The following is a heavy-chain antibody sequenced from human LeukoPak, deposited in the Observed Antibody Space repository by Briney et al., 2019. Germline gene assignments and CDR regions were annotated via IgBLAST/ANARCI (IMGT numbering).Heavy chain of an antibody. CDR3: ARQGRLLLQYYFDY. J-gene: IGHJ4*02. D-gene: IGHD3-22*01. CDR1: GGSISSSSYY. V-gene: IGHV4-39*01. Sequence: PSETLSLTCTVSGGSISSSSYYWGWIRQPPGKGLEWIGSIYYSGSTYYNPSLKSRVTISVDTSKNQFSLKLSSVTAAATAVYYCARQGRLLLQYYFDYWGQGTLVTVSS. CDR2: IYYSGST.